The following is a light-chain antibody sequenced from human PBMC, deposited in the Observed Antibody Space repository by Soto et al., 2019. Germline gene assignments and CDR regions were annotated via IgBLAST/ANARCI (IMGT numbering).Light chain of an antibody. J-gene: IGKJ1*01. CDR1: QSVSTH. CDR3: QQYDNWHPWT. Sequence: EKLITQSPGTLSVSPGERATLSCRASQSVSTHLAWYQQKPGQAPRLIIHGASTRANDIPARFSGSGSGAEFILTISSLQSEDFAVYYCQQYDNWHPWTFGQGTKVDIK. V-gene: IGKV3-15*01. CDR2: GAS.